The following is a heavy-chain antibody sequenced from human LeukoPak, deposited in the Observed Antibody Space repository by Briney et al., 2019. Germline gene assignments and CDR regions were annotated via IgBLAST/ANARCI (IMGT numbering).Heavy chain of an antibody. CDR3: ARDLDILTGSVSPKKYNWFDP. V-gene: IGHV1-8*03. CDR2: MNPNSGNT. Sequence: ASVKVSCKASGYTFTSYDINWVRQATGQGLEWMGWMNPNSGNTGYAQKFQGRVTITADKSTSTAYMELSSLRSEDTAVYYCARDLDILTGSVSPKKYNWFDPWGQGTLVTVSS. J-gene: IGHJ5*02. CDR1: GYTFTSYD. D-gene: IGHD3-9*01.